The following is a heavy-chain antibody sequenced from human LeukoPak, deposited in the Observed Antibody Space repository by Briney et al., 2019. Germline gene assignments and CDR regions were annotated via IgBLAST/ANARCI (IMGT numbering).Heavy chain of an antibody. CDR2: MNPNSGDT. V-gene: IGHV1-2*02. J-gene: IGHJ4*02. D-gene: IGHD3-22*01. CDR3: TRAPSSGPFDY. CDR1: GYTFTGYY. Sequence: ASVKVSCKASGYTFTGYYIHWVRQAPGQLEWMGWMNPNSGDTDYAQKFQGRVTMTRDTSISTAYMELSRLRSDDTALYYCTRAPSSGPFDYWGQGNLVTVSS.